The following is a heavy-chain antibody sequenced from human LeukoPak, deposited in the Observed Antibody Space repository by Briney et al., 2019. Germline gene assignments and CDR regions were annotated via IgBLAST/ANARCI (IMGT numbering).Heavy chain of an antibody. V-gene: IGHV3-11*03. CDR1: GFTFSGYY. D-gene: IGHD6-13*01. J-gene: IGHJ4*02. CDR2: ISSSSSYT. CDR3: ARYPGIAAAGGDY. Sequence: GGSLRLSCAASGFTFSGYYMSWIRQAPGKGLEWVSYISSSSSYTNYADSVKGRFAISRDNAKNSLYLQMNSLRAEDTAVYYCARYPGIAAAGGDYWGQGTLVTVSS.